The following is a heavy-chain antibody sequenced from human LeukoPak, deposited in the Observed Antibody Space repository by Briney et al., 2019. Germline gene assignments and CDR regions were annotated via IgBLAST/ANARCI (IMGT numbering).Heavy chain of an antibody. Sequence: EGSLRLSCAASGFSFSTYTMRWVRQAPGKGLEYVSGIASNGGTKYYADSVKGRFTISRDNFKNTVYLQMDSLRTEDMAVYYCAREYCTTNSCYIWGLGYWGQGTLVTVSS. D-gene: IGHD2-2*02. V-gene: IGHV3-64*02. CDR1: GFSFSTYT. CDR3: AREYCTTNSCYIWGLGY. J-gene: IGHJ4*02. CDR2: IASNGGTK.